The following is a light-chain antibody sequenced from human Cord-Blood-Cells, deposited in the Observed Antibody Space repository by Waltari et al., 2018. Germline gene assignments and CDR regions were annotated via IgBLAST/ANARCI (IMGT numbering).Light chain of an antibody. CDR2: GAS. J-gene: IGKJ4*01. CDR1: QSVSSSY. Sequence: EIVLTQSPGTLSLSPGERATLSCRASQSVSSSYLAWYQQTPGQAPRLLIYGASSRANGIPDRFSGSGSGTDFTLTISRLEPEDFAVYYCQQYGSSPLTFGGGTKVEIK. CDR3: QQYGSSPLT. V-gene: IGKV3-20*01.